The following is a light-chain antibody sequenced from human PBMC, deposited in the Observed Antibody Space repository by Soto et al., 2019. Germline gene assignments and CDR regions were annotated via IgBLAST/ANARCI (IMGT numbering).Light chain of an antibody. V-gene: IGKV3-15*01. Sequence: EIVMTQSPATLSASPGERVTFSCRASQSVGRNLAWYQQKPGHGPRLLIYGASSRATGIPDRFSGSGSGTEFTLTITGLQSEDFAVYYCQQYQKWPPITFGQGTRLDIK. CDR2: GAS. CDR1: QSVGRN. J-gene: IGKJ5*01. CDR3: QQYQKWPPIT.